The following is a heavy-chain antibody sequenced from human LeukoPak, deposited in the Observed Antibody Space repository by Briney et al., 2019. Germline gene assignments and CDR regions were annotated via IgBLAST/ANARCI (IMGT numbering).Heavy chain of an antibody. CDR1: GFTFSDYA. CDR3: AKDEYDILTGLVYYYGMDV. J-gene: IGHJ6*02. V-gene: IGHV3-23*01. Sequence: PGGSLRLSCAASGFTFSDYAMSWVRQAPGQGLEWVSTISDDGGGTYYADSVKGRFTISRDNSKNTLYLQMNSLRAEDTAVYYCAKDEYDILTGLVYYYGMDVWGQGTTVTVSS. CDR2: ISDDGGGT. D-gene: IGHD3-9*01.